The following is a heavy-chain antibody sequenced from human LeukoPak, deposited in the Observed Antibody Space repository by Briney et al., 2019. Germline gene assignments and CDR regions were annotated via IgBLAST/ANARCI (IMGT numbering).Heavy chain of an antibody. J-gene: IGHJ4*02. Sequence: ASVKVSCKASGYTFTSYYMHWVRQAPGQGLEWMGIINPSGGSTSYAQKFQGRVTITADESTSTAYMELSSLRSEDTAVYYCARHQVGATHYFDYWGQGTLVTVSS. V-gene: IGHV1-46*01. CDR3: ARHQVGATHYFDY. D-gene: IGHD1-26*01. CDR2: INPSGGST. CDR1: GYTFTSYY.